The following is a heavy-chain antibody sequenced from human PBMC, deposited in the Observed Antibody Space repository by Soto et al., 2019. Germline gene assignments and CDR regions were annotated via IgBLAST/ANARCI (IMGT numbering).Heavy chain of an antibody. CDR2: ISAYSGNT. V-gene: IGHV1-18*01. CDR1: GYTFTSYG. CDR3: ARKNDYGDFDY. J-gene: IGHJ4*02. D-gene: IGHD4-17*01. Sequence: QVRLVQSGAEVKKPGASVKLSCKASGYTFTSYGISWVRQATVQGREWMGWISAYSGNTNYAQKLQGRVTMTTDTSTSTAYMDLRSLRSDDRAVYYCARKNDYGDFDYWVQGTLVTVSS.